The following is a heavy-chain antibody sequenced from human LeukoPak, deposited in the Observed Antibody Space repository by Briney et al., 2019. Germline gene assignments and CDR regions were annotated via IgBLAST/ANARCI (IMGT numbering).Heavy chain of an antibody. CDR2: ISGSGGST. CDR3: ISSGFDAFDI. Sequence: GGSLRVSCAASGFPFSSYAMSWVRQAPGKRLEWVSAISGSGGSTYYADSVKGRFTISRDNSKNTLYLQMNSLRAEDTAVYYCISSGFDAFDIWGQGTMVTASS. J-gene: IGHJ3*02. D-gene: IGHD6-19*01. CDR1: GFPFSSYA. V-gene: IGHV3-23*01.